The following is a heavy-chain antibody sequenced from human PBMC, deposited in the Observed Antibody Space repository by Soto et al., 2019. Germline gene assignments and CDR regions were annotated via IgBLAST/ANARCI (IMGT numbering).Heavy chain of an antibody. J-gene: IGHJ4*02. CDR2: IIPIFDTP. D-gene: IGHD3-22*01. CDR3: ARGGLETYKYDTSGYPFNFDY. CDR1: GGTFSTYA. Sequence: QVQLVQSGPEVKKPGSSVRVSCKASGGTFSTYAISWVRQAPGQGLEWMGGIIPIFDTPNYAQNFQGRITITADESXXTAYMELSSLRSGDTAVYYCARGGLETYKYDTSGYPFNFDYWGQGTLITVSS. V-gene: IGHV1-69*12.